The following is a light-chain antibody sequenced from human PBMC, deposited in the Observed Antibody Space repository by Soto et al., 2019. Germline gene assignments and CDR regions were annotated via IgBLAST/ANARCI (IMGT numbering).Light chain of an antibody. Sequence: QSVLTQSPSASGTPGQRVTISFSGSASTIGRNYVYWYQQLPGTAPKLLIYRNSQRPSGVPDRFSGSKSGTSASLAISGLRSEDEADYYCAAWDDNLSGLYVFGAGTKVTVL. CDR1: ASTIGRNY. CDR3: AAWDDNLSGLYV. CDR2: RNS. J-gene: IGLJ1*01. V-gene: IGLV1-47*01.